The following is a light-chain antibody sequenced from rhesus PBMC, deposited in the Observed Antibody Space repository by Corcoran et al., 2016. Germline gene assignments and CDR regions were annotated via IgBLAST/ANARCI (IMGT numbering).Light chain of an antibody. CDR2: KAS. Sequence: DILMTQSPSSLSASVGDTVTITCRASQGISRWLAWYQQKPGKAPNLLSQKASTLHSGVPSRFSGRGSGTDFTLTISGLQSEDFATYVCQQYDNTPWTFGQGTKVEIK. CDR1: QGISRW. V-gene: IGKV1-21*01. CDR3: QQYDNTPWT. J-gene: IGKJ1*01.